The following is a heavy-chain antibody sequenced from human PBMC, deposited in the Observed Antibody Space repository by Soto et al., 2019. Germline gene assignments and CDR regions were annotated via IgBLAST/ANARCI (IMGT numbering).Heavy chain of an antibody. CDR1: GYTFTDYY. V-gene: IGHV1-2*02. J-gene: IGHJ5*02. Sequence: ASVKVSCKTSGYTFTDYYMHWVRHAPGQGLEWMGWINPNSGGPISAQKFQGRVTMTRDTSISTAYLELSRLRSDDTAMYFCTRAERFPRSWFDPWGQGTQVTVPS. CDR3: TRAERFPRSWFDP. CDR2: INPNSGGP. D-gene: IGHD3-10*01.